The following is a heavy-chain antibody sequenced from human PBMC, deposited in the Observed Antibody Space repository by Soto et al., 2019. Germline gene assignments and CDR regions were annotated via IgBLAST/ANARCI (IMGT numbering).Heavy chain of an antibody. CDR1: GDRFTDYY. J-gene: IGHJ6*03. CDR2: INPNSGVT. D-gene: IGHD4-17*01. CDR3: AGESGGATATLDYYYFYMDV. Sequence: QVQLVQSGAEVKEPGASVTVSCRASGDRFTDYYMHWVRQAPGQGLEWMGWINPNSGVTKYAQKFQGWVTMTRDTSIRTAYMHRGRLGFDDTAIDYCAGESGGATATLDYYYFYMDVWGTGTTVTVSS. V-gene: IGHV1-2*04.